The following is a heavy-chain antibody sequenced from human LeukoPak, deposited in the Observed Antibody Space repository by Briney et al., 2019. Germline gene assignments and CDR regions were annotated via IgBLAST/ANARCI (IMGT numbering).Heavy chain of an antibody. J-gene: IGHJ4*02. CDR2: ISGSGGST. CDR1: GFTFSNYA. V-gene: IGHV3-23*01. Sequence: PGGSLRLSCLAPGFTFSNYAMSWVRQAPGKGLEWVSAISGSGGSTYYADSVKGRFTISRDDSKTTLWLQMNSLRAEDTAVYYCAKATYYDIWAHDYWGQGTLVTVSS. CDR3: AKATYYDIWAHDY. D-gene: IGHD3-9*01.